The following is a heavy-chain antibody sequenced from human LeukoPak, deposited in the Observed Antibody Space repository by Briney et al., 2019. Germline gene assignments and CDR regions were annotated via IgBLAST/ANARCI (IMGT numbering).Heavy chain of an antibody. D-gene: IGHD3-10*01. V-gene: IGHV1-24*01. Sequence: AASVKVSCKVSGYTLTELSMHWVRQAPGKGLEWMGGFDPEDGETIYAQKFQGRVTMTEDTSTDTAYMELSSLRSEDTAVYYCATDPLSPNMVRGVTSDYWGQGTLVTVSS. CDR3: ATDPLSPNMVRGVTSDY. J-gene: IGHJ4*02. CDR2: FDPEDGET. CDR1: GYTLTELS.